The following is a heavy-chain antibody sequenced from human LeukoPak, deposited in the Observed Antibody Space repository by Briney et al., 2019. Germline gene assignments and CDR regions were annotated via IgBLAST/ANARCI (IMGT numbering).Heavy chain of an antibody. CDR3: ARAHRSLIAAAATFDY. Sequence: PGGSLRLSCAASGFTFSSYSMNWVRQAPGKGLEWVSSISSSNSYIYYADSVKGRFTISRDSAKNSLYLQMNSLRAEDTAVYYCARAHRSLIAAAATFDYWGQGTLVTVSS. CDR1: GFTFSSYS. J-gene: IGHJ4*02. CDR2: ISSSNSYI. D-gene: IGHD6-13*01. V-gene: IGHV3-21*01.